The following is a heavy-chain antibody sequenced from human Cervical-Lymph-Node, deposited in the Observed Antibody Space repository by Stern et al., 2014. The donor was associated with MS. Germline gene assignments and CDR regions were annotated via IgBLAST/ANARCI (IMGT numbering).Heavy chain of an antibody. J-gene: IGHJ3*02. Sequence: KESGPGLVKPSETLSLTCTVSGYPIGRSSYWGWIRQSPGKGLEWIGSIYDSENTYYNPSLKSRVTISIDTSKMQFSLRLGSVTVADTAVYYCARDYMDYYDGGNMRVDAFDMWGQGTVVTVSS. CDR1: GYPIGRSSY. CDR3: ARDYMDYYDGGNMRVDAFDM. D-gene: IGHD3-16*01. CDR2: IYDSENT. V-gene: IGHV4-38-2*02.